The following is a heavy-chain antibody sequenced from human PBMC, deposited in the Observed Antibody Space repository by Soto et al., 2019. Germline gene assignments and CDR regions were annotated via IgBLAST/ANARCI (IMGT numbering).Heavy chain of an antibody. CDR2: IYYSGST. V-gene: IGHV4-30-4*01. Sequence: TLSLTCTFSGGSISRGDHYCSWFRQPPGKGLEWIGYIYYSGSTYYNPSLKSRVSISVDTSKNQFSLKLSSGTAADTAVYYCARVDILTVYGCIDVWGQGTTVT. D-gene: IGHD3-9*01. CDR1: GGSISRGDHY. CDR3: ARVDILTVYGCIDV. J-gene: IGHJ6*02.